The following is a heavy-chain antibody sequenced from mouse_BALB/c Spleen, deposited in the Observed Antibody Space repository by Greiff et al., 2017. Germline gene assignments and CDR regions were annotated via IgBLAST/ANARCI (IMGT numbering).Heavy chain of an antibody. V-gene: IGHV1-12*01. CDR2: IYPGNGDT. D-gene: IGHD2-4*01. CDR1: GYTFTSYN. J-gene: IGHJ3*01. Sequence: LQQPGAELVKPGASVKMSCKASGYTFTSYNMHWVKQTPGQGLEWIGAIYPGNGDTSYNQKFKGKATLTADKSSSTAYMQLSSLTSEDSAVYYCAREGTMITTWFAYWGQGTLVTVSA. CDR3: AREGTMITTWFAY.